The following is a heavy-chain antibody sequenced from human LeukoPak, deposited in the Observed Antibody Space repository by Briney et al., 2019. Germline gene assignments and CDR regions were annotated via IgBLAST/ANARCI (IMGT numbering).Heavy chain of an antibody. CDR2: ITSSSTTI. Sequence: PGGSLRLSCATSGFTFSSYSMNWVRQAPGKGLEWVSYITSSSTTIYYADSVKGRFTTSRDNVKNSLHLQVNSLRVEDTAVYYCTRDPHALDYWGQGTLVTVSS. V-gene: IGHV3-48*01. CDR1: GFTFSSYS. CDR3: TRDPHALDY. J-gene: IGHJ4*02.